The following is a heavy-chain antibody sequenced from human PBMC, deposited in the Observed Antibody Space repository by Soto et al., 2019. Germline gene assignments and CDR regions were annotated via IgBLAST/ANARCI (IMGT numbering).Heavy chain of an antibody. J-gene: IGHJ2*01. CDR2: LTWNSGRI. Sequence: EVQLVESGGGLVQPGRSLRLSCVGSGFTFDDYAMHWVRRAPGKGLEWVSGLTWNSGRIGYADSVKGRFTISRDNAKNSLYLQMNSLRTEDTAVYYCVRDVAPALLGCLDLWGRGTQVAVSP. D-gene: IGHD2-2*01. V-gene: IGHV3-9*01. CDR3: VRDVAPALLGCLDL. CDR1: GFTFDDYA.